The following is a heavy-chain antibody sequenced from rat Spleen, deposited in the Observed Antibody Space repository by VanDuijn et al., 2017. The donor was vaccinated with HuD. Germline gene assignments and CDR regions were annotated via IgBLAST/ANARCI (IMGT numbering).Heavy chain of an antibody. CDR1: GFTFSDYA. D-gene: IGHD1-11*01. CDR3: ARHGTEGWDYVMDA. CDR2: IFYDGSST. V-gene: IGHV5-17*01. Sequence: EVQLVESGGGLVQPGRSLKLSCAASGFTFSDYAMAWVRQAPKKGLEWVATIFYDGSSTYYRDSVKGRFTISRDNAKSTLYLQMDSLRSEDTATYYCARHGTEGWDYVMDAWGQGASVTVSS. J-gene: IGHJ4*01.